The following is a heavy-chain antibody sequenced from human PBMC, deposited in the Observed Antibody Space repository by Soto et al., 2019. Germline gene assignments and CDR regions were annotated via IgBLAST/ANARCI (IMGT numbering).Heavy chain of an antibody. CDR2: IHSSGIT. Sequence: QVQLQESGPGLVKPSQTLSLTCTVSGGSISSGDYYWGWIRQPPGTGLEWMGYIHSSGITSYNPSLKSRITISGDTSSNQFSLKLTSVTAADTAIYYCALYTWGYLGGDVWGQGTTVTVSS. CDR1: GGSISSGDYY. V-gene: IGHV4-30-4*01. D-gene: IGHD3-16*01. J-gene: IGHJ6*01. CDR3: ALYTWGYLGGDV.